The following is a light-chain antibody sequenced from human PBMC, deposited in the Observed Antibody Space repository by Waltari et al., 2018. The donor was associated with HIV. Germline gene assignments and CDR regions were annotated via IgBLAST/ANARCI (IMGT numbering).Light chain of an antibody. CDR2: KAS. CDR1: QVISSW. V-gene: IGKV1-5*03. CDR3: QHPGT. Sequence: DIQMTQSPSTLSASVGDRVTITCRASQVISSWLAWYQQKPGKAPKLLIYKASSLESGVPSRFSGSGSGTESTLTISSLQPDDFATYFCQHPGTFGQGTKVEIK. J-gene: IGKJ1*01.